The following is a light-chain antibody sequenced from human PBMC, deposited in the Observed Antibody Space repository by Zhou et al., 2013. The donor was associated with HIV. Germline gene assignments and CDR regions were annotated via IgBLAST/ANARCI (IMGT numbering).Light chain of an antibody. V-gene: IGKV1-12*01. CDR1: QGIGSW. J-gene: IGKJ1*01. CDR2: AAS. CDR3: QQVNNYPRT. Sequence: DIQMTQSPSSVSASVGDRVTITCRASQGIGSWLAWYQQKPGKAPNLLIYAASSLQSGVPSRFSGSGSGTVFTLTISSLQPEDFATYYCQQVNNYPRTFGQGTKVEIK.